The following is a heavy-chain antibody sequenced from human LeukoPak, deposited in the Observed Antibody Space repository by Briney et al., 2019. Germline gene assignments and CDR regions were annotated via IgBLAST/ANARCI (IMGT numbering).Heavy chain of an antibody. CDR1: GFTFSSYA. CDR3: AAYSSSWYTDY. V-gene: IGHV3-23*01. D-gene: IGHD6-13*01. J-gene: IGHJ4*02. Sequence: GGSLRLSCAASGFTFSSYAMSWVRQAPGKGLKWVSATSGSGGSTYYADSVKGRFTISRDNSKNTLYLQMNSLRAEDTAVYFCAAYSSSWYTDYWGQGALVTVSS. CDR2: TSGSGGST.